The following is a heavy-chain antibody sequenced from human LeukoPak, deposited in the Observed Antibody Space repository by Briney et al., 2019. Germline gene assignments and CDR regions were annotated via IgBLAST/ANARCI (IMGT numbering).Heavy chain of an antibody. Sequence: PGGSLRLSCVASGFTFSNYWMSWVRQAPGKGLEWVANIKADGSEKYSVDSVKGRFTISRDNAKNSLYLQMNNLRVEDTAVYFCATSQTTSGRYGNAFDIWGQGTLVTVSS. CDR2: IKADGSEK. D-gene: IGHD6-19*01. J-gene: IGHJ3*02. V-gene: IGHV3-7*01. CDR3: ATSQTTSGRYGNAFDI. CDR1: GFTFSNYW.